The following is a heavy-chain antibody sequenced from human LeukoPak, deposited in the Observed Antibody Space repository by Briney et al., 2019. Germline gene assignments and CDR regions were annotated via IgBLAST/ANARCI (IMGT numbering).Heavy chain of an antibody. CDR3: AKDRRLAAFDY. Sequence: GGSLRLSCAASGFTFSSYGMNWVRQAPGKGLEWVSGITGRGESIYYAGSVKGRFTISRDNSKNTLYLQMNSLRAKDTAVYYCAKDRRLAAFDYGGQGTLVTVSS. CDR2: ITGRGESI. V-gene: IGHV3-23*01. J-gene: IGHJ4*02. D-gene: IGHD6-25*01. CDR1: GFTFSSYG.